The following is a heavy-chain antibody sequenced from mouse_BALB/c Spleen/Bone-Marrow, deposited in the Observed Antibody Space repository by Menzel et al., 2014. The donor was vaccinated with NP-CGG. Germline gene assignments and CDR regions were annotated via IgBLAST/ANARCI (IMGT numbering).Heavy chain of an antibody. D-gene: IGHD1-1*01. CDR3: SRLIYGSSYIVDF. J-gene: IGHJ4*01. CDR2: INPSNGRT. Sequence: QVQLQQPGAELVKPGASVKLSCKAYGYTFTGYWMHWVKQRPGQGLEWIGEINPSNGRTNYNEKFKSMATLTVDKSSSTSYMQLSSLTSEDSAVFYCSRLIYGSSYIVDFWGQGTSVTVSS. V-gene: IGHV1S81*02. CDR1: GYTFTGYW.